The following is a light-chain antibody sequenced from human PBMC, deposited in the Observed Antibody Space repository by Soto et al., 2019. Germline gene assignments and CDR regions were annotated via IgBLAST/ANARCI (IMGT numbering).Light chain of an antibody. CDR1: SSDVWSFNF. J-gene: IGLJ1*01. Sequence: QSVLTQPASVSGSPGQSITISCTRPSSDVWSFNFVSWYQQHPDKAPQVLICEVTKRPPGVSNRFSGSKSGNTASLTISGLQADDEADYYCCSDAGSSSYVFGTGTKVTV. CDR2: EVT. V-gene: IGLV2-23*02. CDR3: CSDAGSSSYV.